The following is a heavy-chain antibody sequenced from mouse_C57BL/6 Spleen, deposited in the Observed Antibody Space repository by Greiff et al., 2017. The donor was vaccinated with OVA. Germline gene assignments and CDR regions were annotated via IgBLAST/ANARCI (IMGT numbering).Heavy chain of an antibody. CDR1: GYTFTSYW. J-gene: IGHJ2*01. CDR2: IDPSDSYT. D-gene: IGHD1-1*01. V-gene: IGHV1-69*01. Sequence: QVQLKQSGAELVMPGASVKLSCKASGYTFTSYWMHWVKQRPGQGLEWIGEIDPSDSYTNYNQKFKGKSTLTVDKSSSTAYMQLSSLTSEDSAVYYCARGYYGSSLYWGQGTTLTVSS. CDR3: ARGYYGSSLY.